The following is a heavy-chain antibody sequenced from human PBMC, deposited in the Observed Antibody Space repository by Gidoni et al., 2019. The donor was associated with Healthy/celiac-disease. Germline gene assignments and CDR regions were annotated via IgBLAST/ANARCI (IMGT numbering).Heavy chain of an antibody. CDR3: AKSRLRFLEYDYYYDMDV. J-gene: IGHJ6*02. CDR2: ISYDGSNT. V-gene: IGHV3-30*18. Sequence: QVQLVASGGGVVQPGRSLRPSCAASGVTFRGYCLTWVSPAPGKGLEWVAFISYDGSNTYYADYVNGRFTISRDNSKNTLYLQMNSLRAQYTAVYDCAKSRLRFLEYDYYYDMDVWGQVTTVTVSS. D-gene: IGHD3-3*01. CDR1: GVTFRGYC.